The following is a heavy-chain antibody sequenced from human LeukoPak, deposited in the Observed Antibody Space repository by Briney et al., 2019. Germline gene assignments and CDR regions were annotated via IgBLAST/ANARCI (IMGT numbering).Heavy chain of an antibody. J-gene: IGHJ4*02. CDR2: ITTGGSTI. V-gene: IGHV3-11*04. CDR1: GFTFSDYY. CDR3: ARGHWGLDY. Sequence: GGSLRLSCAASGFTFSDYYMSWIRQAPGKGLEWLSYITTGGSTIYYADSVKGRFTVSRDNTKNSLYLQMNSLRAEDTAMYYCARGHWGLDYWGQGTLVTVSS. D-gene: IGHD3-16*01.